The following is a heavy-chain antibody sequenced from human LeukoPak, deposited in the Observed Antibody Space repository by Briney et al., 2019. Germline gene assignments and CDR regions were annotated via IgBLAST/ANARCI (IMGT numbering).Heavy chain of an antibody. J-gene: IGHJ5*02. CDR2: ISTYNGNT. V-gene: IGHV1-18*01. CDR1: GYTFREYG. Sequence: ASVKVSCKVSGYTFREYGITWVRQAPGQGLEWMGWISTYNGNTNYAQKLQGRVTMTTDTSTSTAYMELRSLRSDDTAVYYCARVIAVAGSFDPWGQGTLVTVSS. CDR3: ARVIAVAGSFDP. D-gene: IGHD6-19*01.